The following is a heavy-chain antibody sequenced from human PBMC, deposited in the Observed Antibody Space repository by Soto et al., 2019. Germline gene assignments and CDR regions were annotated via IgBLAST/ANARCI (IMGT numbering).Heavy chain of an antibody. CDR2: ISGSGGST. D-gene: IGHD6-6*01. J-gene: IGHJ6*02. Sequence: GGSLRLSCAGSGFTFSSYAMSWVRQAPGKGLEWVSAISGSGGSTYYADSVKGRFTISRDNSKNTLYLQMNSLRAEDTAVYYCAKEGYSSSSEGYYYGMDVWGQGTTVTVSS. V-gene: IGHV3-23*01. CDR3: AKEGYSSSSEGYYYGMDV. CDR1: GFTFSSYA.